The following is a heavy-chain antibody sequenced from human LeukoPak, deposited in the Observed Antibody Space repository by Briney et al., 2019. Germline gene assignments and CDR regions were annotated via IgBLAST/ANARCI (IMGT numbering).Heavy chain of an antibody. CDR1: EFTFSSYG. CDR3: AKSQGGYYYDSSGYSDY. J-gene: IGHJ4*02. Sequence: PGGCLRLSCAASEFTFSSYGMSWVRQAPGKGLEWVSAISGSGGSTCYADSVKGRFTISRDNSKNTLYLQMNSLRAEDTAVYYCAKSQGGYYYDSSGYSDYWGQGTLVTVSS. CDR2: ISGSGGST. D-gene: IGHD3-22*01. V-gene: IGHV3-23*01.